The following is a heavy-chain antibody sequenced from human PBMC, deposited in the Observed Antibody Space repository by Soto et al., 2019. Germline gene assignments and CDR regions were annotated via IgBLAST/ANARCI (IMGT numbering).Heavy chain of an antibody. CDR2: ISSSSSTI. D-gene: IGHD2-2*01. Sequence: GGSLRLSCAASGFTFSSYSMNWVRQAPGKGLEWVSYISSSSSTIYYADSVKGRFTISRDNAKNSLYLQMNSLRAEDTAVYYCARGESYQLLRPYNWFDPWGQGTLVTVSS. CDR3: ARGESYQLLRPYNWFDP. V-gene: IGHV3-48*01. J-gene: IGHJ5*02. CDR1: GFTFSSYS.